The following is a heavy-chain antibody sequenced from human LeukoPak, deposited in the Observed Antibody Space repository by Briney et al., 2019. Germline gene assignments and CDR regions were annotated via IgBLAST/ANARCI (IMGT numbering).Heavy chain of an antibody. V-gene: IGHV1-69*05. CDR2: INPNIGTA. CDR3: ALDWGYHYDSSGRDAFDL. D-gene: IGHD3-22*01. J-gene: IGHJ3*01. Sequence: SVKVSCKASGGTFSSYAINWVRQAPGQGLEWMGWINPNIGTANYAQKFQGRVTITRDKSTSTAYMELSSLRSEDTAVYYCALDWGYHYDSSGRDAFDLWARGTRVSVSS. CDR1: GGTFSSYA.